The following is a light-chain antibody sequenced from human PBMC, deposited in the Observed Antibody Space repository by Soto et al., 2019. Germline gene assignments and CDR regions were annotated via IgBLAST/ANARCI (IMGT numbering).Light chain of an antibody. CDR2: SNN. J-gene: IGLJ1*01. Sequence: SVLTQPPSASGTPGQRVTISCSGSSSKIGSNSVNWYQQLPGAAPKLLIYSNNQRPSGVPDRFSGSKSGTSASLAISGLQSEDEADYYCAAWDDSLNGREVFGTGTKVTVL. CDR1: SSKIGSNS. CDR3: AAWDDSLNGREV. V-gene: IGLV1-44*01.